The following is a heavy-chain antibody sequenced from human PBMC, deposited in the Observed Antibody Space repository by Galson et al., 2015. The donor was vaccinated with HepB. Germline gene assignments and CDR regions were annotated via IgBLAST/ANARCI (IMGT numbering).Heavy chain of an antibody. J-gene: IGHJ4*02. Sequence: SLRLSCAASGFTFSDYYMSWIRQAPGKGLEWVSYISSSSSYTNYADSVKGRFTISRDNAKNSLYLQMNSLRAEDTAVYYCARDRQAPPDSSGYYAKYYFDYWGQGTLVTVSS. CDR1: GFTFSDYY. V-gene: IGHV3-11*06. D-gene: IGHD3-22*01. CDR2: ISSSSSYT. CDR3: ARDRQAPPDSSGYYAKYYFDY.